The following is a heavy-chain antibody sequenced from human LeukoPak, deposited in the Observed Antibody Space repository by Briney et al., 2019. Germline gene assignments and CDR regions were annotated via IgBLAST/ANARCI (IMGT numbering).Heavy chain of an antibody. CDR3: ARDRVGGNATFDI. V-gene: IGHV3-30*04. CDR2: ISYDGSNK. D-gene: IGHD4-23*01. CDR1: GFTFSSYA. J-gene: IGHJ3*02. Sequence: PGGSLRLSCAASGFTFSSYAMHWVRQAPGQGLEWVAVISYDGSNKYYADSVKGRFTISRDNSKNTLYLQMNSLRAEDTAVYYCARDRVGGNATFDIWGQGTMVTVSS.